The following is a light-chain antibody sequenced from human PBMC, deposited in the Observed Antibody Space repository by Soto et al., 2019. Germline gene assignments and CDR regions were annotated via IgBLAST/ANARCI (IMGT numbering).Light chain of an antibody. J-gene: IGKJ1*01. CDR1: QNVNNW. V-gene: IGKV1-5*01. Sequence: DIQMTQSPSTLSASVGDRVTITCRASQNVNNWVAWYQQKPGKAPKFLIYDASVWESGVPSRFSGSGSGTEFTLTISSLQPDDFATYYCQRYNSNSRTFGQGTNVEMK. CDR2: DAS. CDR3: QRYNSNSRT.